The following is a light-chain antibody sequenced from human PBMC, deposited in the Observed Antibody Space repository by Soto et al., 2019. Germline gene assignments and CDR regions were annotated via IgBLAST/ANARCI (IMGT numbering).Light chain of an antibody. CDR3: SSYSSSSTLFV. CDR2: EVS. J-gene: IGLJ1*01. V-gene: IGLV2-14*01. Sequence: QSVLTQPASVSGAPGQSITISCTGTSRDVGAYKYVSWYQQHPGKAPKVMIYEVSNRPSGVSNRFSGSKSGNTASLTISGLQAEDEADYFCSSYSSSSTLFVFGTGTKVTVL. CDR1: SRDVGAYKY.